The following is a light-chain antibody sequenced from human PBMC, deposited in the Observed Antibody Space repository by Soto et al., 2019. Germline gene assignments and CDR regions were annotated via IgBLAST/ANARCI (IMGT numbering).Light chain of an antibody. CDR1: QSVNIY. J-gene: IGKJ1*01. Sequence: EVVLTQSPVTLSLSPGERATLSCMASQSVNIYLAWYQQKPGQAPRLLIFGASYRAAGIPARFSASGSGTDFTLTISDVQPEDFALYYCHQRQSWPRTFGQGTKVDI. V-gene: IGKV3-11*01. CDR3: HQRQSWPRT. CDR2: GAS.